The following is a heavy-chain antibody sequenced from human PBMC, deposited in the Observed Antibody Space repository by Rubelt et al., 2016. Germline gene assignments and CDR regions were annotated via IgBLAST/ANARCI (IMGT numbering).Heavy chain of an antibody. CDR3: ARDAGGDGVVPAAISSYGAFDI. CDR2: ISSSSSTI. J-gene: IGHJ3*02. CDR1: GFTFSSYS. D-gene: IGHD2-2*02. Sequence: SCATSGFTFSSYSMNWVRQAPGKGLEWVSYISSSSSTIYYADSVKGRFTISRDDDKNSLYLERNSLRDEDTDVYYCARDAGGDGVVPAAISSYGAFDIWGQGTMVTVSS. V-gene: IGHV3-48*02.